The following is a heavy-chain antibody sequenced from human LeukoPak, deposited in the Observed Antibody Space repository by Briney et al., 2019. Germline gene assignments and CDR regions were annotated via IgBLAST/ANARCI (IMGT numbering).Heavy chain of an antibody. CDR3: ARVFGPIAAGED. J-gene: IGHJ4*02. CDR1: GGSISSGDYY. CDR2: IYHSGST. V-gene: IGHV4-30-2*01. Sequence: SETLSLTCTVSGGSISSGDYYWSWIRQPPGKGLEWIGYIYHSGSTYYNPSLKSRVTISVDRSKNQFSLKLSSVTAADTAVYYCARVFGPIAAGEDWGQGTLVTVSS. D-gene: IGHD6-13*01.